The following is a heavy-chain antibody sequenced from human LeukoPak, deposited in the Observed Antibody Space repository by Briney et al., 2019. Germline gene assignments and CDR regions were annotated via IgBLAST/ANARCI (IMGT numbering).Heavy chain of an antibody. CDR3: ARVALRIAAESYYYYMDV. D-gene: IGHD6-13*01. CDR2: IYTSGST. CDR1: GGSISSGSYY. Sequence: SETLSLTCTVSGGSISSGSYYWSWIRQPAGKGLEWIGRIYTSGSTNYNPSLKSRVTISVDTSKNQFSLKLSSVTAADTAVYYCARVALRIAAESYYYYMDVWGKGTTVTVSS. V-gene: IGHV4-61*02. J-gene: IGHJ6*03.